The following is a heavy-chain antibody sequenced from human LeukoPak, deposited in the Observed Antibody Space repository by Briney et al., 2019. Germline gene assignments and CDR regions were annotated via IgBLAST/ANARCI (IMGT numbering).Heavy chain of an antibody. Sequence: GGSLRLSCAASGFTFSSYGMHWVRQAPGKGLEWVAVISYDGSDKYYPDSVKGRFTISRDNSKNTLYLQMNSLRAEDTAVYYCAKDRGVAVITVTDYWGQGTLVTVSS. CDR3: AKDRGVAVITVTDY. J-gene: IGHJ4*02. CDR1: GFTFSSYG. CDR2: ISYDGSDK. V-gene: IGHV3-30*18. D-gene: IGHD3-22*01.